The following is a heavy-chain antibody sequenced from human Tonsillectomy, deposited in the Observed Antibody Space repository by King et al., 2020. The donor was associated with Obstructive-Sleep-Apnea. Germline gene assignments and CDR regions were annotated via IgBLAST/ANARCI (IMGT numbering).Heavy chain of an antibody. J-gene: IGHJ4*02. CDR3: AKDIGGYCSGGTCYSFDY. D-gene: IGHD2-15*01. CDR1: GFTFDDYT. V-gene: IGHV3-43*01. Sequence: VQLVESGGVVVQPGGSLRLSCAASGFTFDDYTMHWVRQAPGKGLEWVSLIIWDGGSTNYADSVKGRFTISRDNSKNSLYLQMNSLRTEDTALYYCAKDIGGYCSGGTCYSFDYWGQGTLVTVSS. CDR2: IIWDGGST.